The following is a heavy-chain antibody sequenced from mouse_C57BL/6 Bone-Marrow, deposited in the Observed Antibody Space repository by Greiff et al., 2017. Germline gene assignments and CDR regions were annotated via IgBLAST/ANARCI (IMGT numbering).Heavy chain of an antibody. CDR1: GFNIQNTY. V-gene: IGHV14-3*01. D-gene: IGHD3-3*01. J-gene: IGHJ2*01. Sequence: VQLQQSVAELVRPGASVKLSCTASGFNIQNTYMHWVKQRPEQGLEWIGRIDPANGNTKYAPKFQGKATITADTSSNTAYLQLSSLTSEDTAIYYCARDGDAFDYWGQGTTLTVSS. CDR3: ARDGDAFDY. CDR2: IDPANGNT.